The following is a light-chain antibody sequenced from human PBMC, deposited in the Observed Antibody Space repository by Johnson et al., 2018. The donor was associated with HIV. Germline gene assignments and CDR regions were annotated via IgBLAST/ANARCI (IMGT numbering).Light chain of an antibody. J-gene: IGLJ1*01. CDR2: END. V-gene: IGLV1-51*02. CDR3: GTWHSSLSAGGV. CDR1: SSNIGNAY. Sequence: SVLTQPPSVSVAPGQKVTISCSGRSSNIGNAYVSWYQQLPGTAPKLLIYENDKRPSGIPDRFSGSKSGTSATLAITGLQTGDEADYYCGTWHSSLSAGGVFGTGTKVTV.